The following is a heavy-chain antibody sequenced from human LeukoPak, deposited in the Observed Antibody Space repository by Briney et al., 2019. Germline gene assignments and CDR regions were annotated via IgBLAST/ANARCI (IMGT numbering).Heavy chain of an antibody. V-gene: IGHV4-39*07. CDR3: ARGPPYIVVVTAIGFFDY. CDR1: GGSIRSSYYY. Sequence: SETLSLTCTVSGGSIRSSYYYWGWIRQPPGKGLEWIGSIYDSGSTYYNPSLKSPVTISVDTSKNQFSLKLSSVTAADTAVYYCARGPPYIVVVTAIGFFDYWGQGTLVTVSS. D-gene: IGHD2-21*02. CDR2: IYDSGST. J-gene: IGHJ4*02.